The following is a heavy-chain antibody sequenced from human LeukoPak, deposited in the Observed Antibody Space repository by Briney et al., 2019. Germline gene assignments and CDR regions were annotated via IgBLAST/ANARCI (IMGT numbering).Heavy chain of an antibody. D-gene: IGHD3-3*01. J-gene: IGHJ6*03. CDR1: GGTFSSCT. V-gene: IGHV1-69*02. Sequence: ASVTVSCKASGGTFSSCTISWVRQAPGQGLEWMGRTIPILGIANYAHKFQGRVTITADKSTSTAYMELSSLRSEHTAVYYCARTAYSDFWSGYYYYYYYMDVWGKGTTVTVSS. CDR3: ARTAYSDFWSGYYYYYYYMDV. CDR2: TIPILGIA.